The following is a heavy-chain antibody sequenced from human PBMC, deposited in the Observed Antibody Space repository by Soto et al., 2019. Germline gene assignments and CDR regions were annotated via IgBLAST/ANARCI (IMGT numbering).Heavy chain of an antibody. CDR1: GYTLTELS. CDR2: FDPEDGET. J-gene: IGHJ5*02. Sequence: ASVKVSCKVSGYTLTELSMHWVRQAPGKGLEWMGGFDPEDGETIYAQKFQGRVTMTEDTSTDTAYMELSSLRSEDTAVYYCATVIRVIAAAGTGSLFSDWFDPWGQGTRVTVSS. CDR3: ATVIRVIAAAGTGSLFSDWFDP. V-gene: IGHV1-24*01. D-gene: IGHD6-13*01.